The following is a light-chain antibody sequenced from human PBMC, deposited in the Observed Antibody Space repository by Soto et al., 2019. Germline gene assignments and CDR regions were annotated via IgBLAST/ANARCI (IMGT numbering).Light chain of an antibody. CDR2: DAS. J-gene: IGKJ5*01. CDR1: QSVGSH. Sequence: EIVLTQSPAPLSLSTGERATLSCRASQSVGSHLAWFQQRPGQAPRLLIYDASNRATGIPARFSGRGSGTDFTLTISSLEPEDFAVYYCQQRSSAITFGQGTRLEI. V-gene: IGKV3-11*01. CDR3: QQRSSAIT.